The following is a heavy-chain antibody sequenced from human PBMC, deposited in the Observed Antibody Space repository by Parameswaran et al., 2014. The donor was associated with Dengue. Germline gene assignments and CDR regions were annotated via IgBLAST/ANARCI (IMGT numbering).Heavy chain of an antibody. CDR3: AKDKHDYYGSGRGAFDI. V-gene: IGHV3-23*01. J-gene: IGHJ3*02. D-gene: IGHD3-10*01. Sequence: VRQAPGKGLEWVSAISGSGGSTYYADSVKGRFTISRDNSKNTLYLQMNSLRAEDTAVYYCAKDKHDYYGSGRGAFDIWGQGTIVTVSS. CDR2: ISGSGGST.